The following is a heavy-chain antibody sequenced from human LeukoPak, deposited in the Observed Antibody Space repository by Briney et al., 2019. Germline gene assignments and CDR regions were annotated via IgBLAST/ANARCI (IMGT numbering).Heavy chain of an antibody. CDR2: INPNSGGT. Sequence: ASVKVSCKASGYTFTSYYMHWVRQAPGQGLEWMGWINPNSGGTNYAQKFQGRVTMTRDTSISTAYMELSRLRSDDTAVYYCARVNDFWSGYYSPFDYWGQGTLVTVSS. V-gene: IGHV1-2*02. J-gene: IGHJ4*02. CDR1: GYTFTSYY. CDR3: ARVNDFWSGYYSPFDY. D-gene: IGHD3-3*01.